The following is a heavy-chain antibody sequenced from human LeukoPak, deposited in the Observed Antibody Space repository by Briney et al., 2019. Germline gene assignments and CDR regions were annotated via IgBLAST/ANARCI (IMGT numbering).Heavy chain of an antibody. J-gene: IGHJ5*02. CDR3: AIEVGDSPDH. V-gene: IGHV3-21*04. Sequence: GGSLRLSCAASGFTFSSYSMNWVRQAPGKGLEWVSSISSSSSDIYYAGSVKGRFTISRDNAKNSLYLQMNSLRAEDTAVYFCAIEVGDSPDHWGQGTLVTVSS. CDR2: ISSSSSDI. CDR1: GFTFSSYS. D-gene: IGHD4-17*01.